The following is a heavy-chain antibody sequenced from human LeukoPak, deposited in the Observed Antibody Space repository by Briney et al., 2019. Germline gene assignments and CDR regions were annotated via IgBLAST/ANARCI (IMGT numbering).Heavy chain of an antibody. CDR1: GYTFTSYD. CDR3: ARGVYSSGWYGFSSSWYYFDY. D-gene: IGHD6-19*01. CDR2: MNPNSGNT. Sequence: ASVKVSCKASGYTFTSYDINWVRQATGQGLEWMGWMNPNSGNTGYAQKFQGRVTMTRNTSISTAYMELSSLRSEDTAVYYCARGVYSSGWYGFSSSWYYFDYWGQGTLVTVSS. V-gene: IGHV1-8*01. J-gene: IGHJ4*02.